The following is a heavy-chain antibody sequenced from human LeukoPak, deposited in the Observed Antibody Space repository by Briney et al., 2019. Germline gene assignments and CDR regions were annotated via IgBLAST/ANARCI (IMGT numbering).Heavy chain of an antibody. V-gene: IGHV1-46*01. CDR2: INPSGSYT. J-gene: IGHJ4*02. Sequence: ASVKVSCKASGFTFTSYYMHWVRQAPGQGLEWMGIINPSGSYTSYAQKFQGRVTMTRDTSTSTVYMELSSLRSEDTAVYYCASTIFGVVTELYYFDSWGQGTLVTVSS. CDR3: ASTIFGVVTELYYFDS. CDR1: GFTFTSYY. D-gene: IGHD3-3*01.